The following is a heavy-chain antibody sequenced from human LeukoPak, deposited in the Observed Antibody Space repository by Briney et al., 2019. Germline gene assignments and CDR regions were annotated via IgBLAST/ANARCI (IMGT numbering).Heavy chain of an antibody. D-gene: IGHD3-3*01. J-gene: IGHJ4*02. CDR3: ATDRGWRTSGYYLYYFEY. CDR1: GFTFDNYA. V-gene: IGHV3-23*01. Sequence: GGSLRLSCAASGFTFDNYALSWVRQAPGKGLEWVSAVSGSGGNTYYAGSVKGRFTISRDNSKSTLYLQMSSLRAEDTAVYYCATDRGWRTSGYYLYYFEYWGQGTLVTFSS. CDR2: VSGSGGNT.